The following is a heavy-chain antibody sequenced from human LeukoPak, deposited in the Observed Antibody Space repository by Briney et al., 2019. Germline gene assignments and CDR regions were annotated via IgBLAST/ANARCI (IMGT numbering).Heavy chain of an antibody. V-gene: IGHV3-23*01. CDR3: ARDGGSIAARAAYY. CDR2: ISGSGGST. D-gene: IGHD6-6*01. J-gene: IGHJ4*02. CDR1: GFTFSSYA. Sequence: PGGSLRLSCAASGFTFSSYAMSWVRQAPGKGLEWVSAISGSGGSTYYADSVKGRFTISRDNSKNTLYLQMNSLRAEDTAVYYCARDGGSIAARAAYYWGQGTLVTVSS.